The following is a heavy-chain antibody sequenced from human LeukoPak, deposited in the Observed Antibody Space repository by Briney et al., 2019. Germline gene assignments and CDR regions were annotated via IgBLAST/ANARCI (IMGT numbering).Heavy chain of an antibody. D-gene: IGHD3-10*02. CDR1: GGTFSSYA. CDR2: FDPEDGET. CDR3: ATSTMSTFDI. Sequence: ASVKVSCKASGGTFSSYAISWVRQAPGQGLEWMGGFDPEDGETIYAQKFQGRVTMTEDTSTDTAYMELSSLRSEDTAVYYCATSTMSTFDIWGQGTMVTVSS. V-gene: IGHV1-24*01. J-gene: IGHJ3*02.